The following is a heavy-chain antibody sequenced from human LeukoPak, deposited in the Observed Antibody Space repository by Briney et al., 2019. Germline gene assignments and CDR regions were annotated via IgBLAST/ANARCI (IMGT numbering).Heavy chain of an antibody. CDR2: INLNSGGT. Sequence: ASVKVSCKTSEYILSDYYVHWVRQAPGEGLEWMEWINLNSGGTNYAQKFQGRVTMTRDTSISTAYMELSSLRSDDTAVYYCARSSGGSGRWGDNWFDPWGQGTLVSVSS. CDR3: ARSSGGSGRWGDNWFDP. V-gene: IGHV1-2*02. CDR1: EYILSDYY. D-gene: IGHD3-10*01. J-gene: IGHJ5*02.